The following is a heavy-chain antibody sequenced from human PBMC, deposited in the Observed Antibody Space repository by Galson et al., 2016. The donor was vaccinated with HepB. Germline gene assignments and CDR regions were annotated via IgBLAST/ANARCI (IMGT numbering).Heavy chain of an antibody. J-gene: IGHJ6*03. Sequence: FSSYSMNWVRQAPGKGLEWVSSISSSSSYIYYGDSVKGRFTISRDNAKNSLFLQMNSLRAEDTAVYYCAREGFCSSTSCYKLGYYYYYMDVWGKGTTVTVSS. CDR1: FSSYS. CDR2: ISSSSSYI. CDR3: AREGFCSSTSCYKLGYYYYYMDV. D-gene: IGHD2-2*02. V-gene: IGHV3-21*01.